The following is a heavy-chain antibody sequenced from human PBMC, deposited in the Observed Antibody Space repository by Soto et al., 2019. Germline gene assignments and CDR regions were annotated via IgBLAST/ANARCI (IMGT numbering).Heavy chain of an antibody. Sequence: PGGSLRLSCAASGFTFSSYAMHWVRQAPGKGLEWVAVISYDGSNKYYADSVKGRVTISRDNSKNTLYLQMNSLRVEDTAVYYCARAHTYYYDSSGSEKYYFDYWGQGTLVTVSS. V-gene: IGHV3-30-3*01. J-gene: IGHJ4*02. D-gene: IGHD3-22*01. CDR1: GFTFSSYA. CDR2: ISYDGSNK. CDR3: ARAHTYYYDSSGSEKYYFDY.